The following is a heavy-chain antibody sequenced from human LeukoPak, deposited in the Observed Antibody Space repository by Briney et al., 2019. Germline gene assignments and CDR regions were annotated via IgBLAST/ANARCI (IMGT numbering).Heavy chain of an antibody. J-gene: IGHJ1*01. D-gene: IGHD3-10*01. V-gene: IGHV4-39*01. CDR3: ASAVIRGLDYFHH. CDR2: IYYSGTT. CDR1: GGSISSSNYY. Sequence: SETLSLTCTVSGGSISSSNYYWGWIRQPPGKGLEWIGSIYYSGTTYYNPSLKSRVTMSVDTSKNQLSLKLSSVTAADTAVYYCASAVIRGLDYFHHWGQGTLVTVSS.